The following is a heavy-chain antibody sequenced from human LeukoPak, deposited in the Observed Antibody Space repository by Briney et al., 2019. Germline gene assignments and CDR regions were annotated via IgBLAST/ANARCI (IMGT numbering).Heavy chain of an antibody. CDR1: GFTFSSYA. V-gene: IGHV3-23*01. CDR3: AKDGRFYGDYPTYGDY. CDR2: ISGSGGST. J-gene: IGHJ4*02. D-gene: IGHD4-17*01. Sequence: GGSLRLSCAASGFTFSSYAMSWVRQAPGKGLEWVSAISGSGGSTYYADSVKGRFTISRDNSKNTLYLQMNSLRAEDTAVYYCAKDGRFYGDYPTYGDYWGQGTLVTVSS.